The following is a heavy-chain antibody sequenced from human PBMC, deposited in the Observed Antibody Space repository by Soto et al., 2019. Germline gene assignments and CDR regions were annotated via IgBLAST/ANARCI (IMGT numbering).Heavy chain of an antibody. D-gene: IGHD6-19*01. CDR2: ISWDGGST. Sequence: EVQLVESGGVVVQPGGSLRLSCAASGFTFDDYTMHWVHQAPGKSLEWVSLISWDGGSTYYADSVKGRFTISRDNSKNSLYLQMNSLRTEDTALYYCAQALSPSSGWYPLWGQGTLVTVSS. V-gene: IGHV3-43*01. CDR1: GFTFDDYT. CDR3: AQALSPSSGWYPL. J-gene: IGHJ4*02.